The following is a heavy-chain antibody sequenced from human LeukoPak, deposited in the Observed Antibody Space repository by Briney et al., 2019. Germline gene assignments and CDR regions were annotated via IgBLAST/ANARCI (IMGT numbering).Heavy chain of an antibody. V-gene: IGHV1-69*01. Sequence: SVKVSCKASGGTFSSYAISWVRQAHGQGLEWMGGIIAIFGTANYAQKFQGRVTITADESTSTAYMELSSLRSEDTAVYYCASHYYDSSGYYYGFDYWGQGTLVTVSS. CDR2: IIAIFGTA. CDR1: GGTFSSYA. J-gene: IGHJ4*02. CDR3: ASHYYDSSGYYYGFDY. D-gene: IGHD3-22*01.